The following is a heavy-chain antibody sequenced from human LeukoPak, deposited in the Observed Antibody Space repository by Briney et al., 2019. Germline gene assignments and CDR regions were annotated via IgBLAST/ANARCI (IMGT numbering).Heavy chain of an antibody. J-gene: IGHJ4*02. CDR3: ARAFLVGYSPEEFFFDY. CDR2: ISGDAGRT. D-gene: IGHD2-15*01. CDR1: GFTFNTYG. Sequence: GGSLRLSCAASGFTFNTYGMSWVRQAPGKGLEWVSGISGDAGRTYYADSVKGRFTIYRDNSKNTLYLQMNSLGAEDTAVYYCARAFLVGYSPEEFFFDYWGQGTLVTVSS. V-gene: IGHV3-23*01.